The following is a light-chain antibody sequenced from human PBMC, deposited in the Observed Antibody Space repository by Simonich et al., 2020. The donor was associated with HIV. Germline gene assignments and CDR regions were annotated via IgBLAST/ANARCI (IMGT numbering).Light chain of an antibody. CDR3: AAWDDSLNGVV. J-gene: IGLJ2*01. CDR1: SSNIGNNH. CDR2: EHN. Sequence: QSVLTQPPSVSAAPGQKVTISCSGSSSNIGNNHVSWYQQLPGTAPKLLIYEHNKRPSGVPDRFSGSKSGTSASLAISGLQSEDEADYYCAAWDDSLNGVVFGGGTKVTVL. V-gene: IGLV1-51*01.